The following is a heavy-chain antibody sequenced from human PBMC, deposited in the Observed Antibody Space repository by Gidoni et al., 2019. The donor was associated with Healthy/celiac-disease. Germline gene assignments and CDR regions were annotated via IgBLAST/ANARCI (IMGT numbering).Heavy chain of an antibody. V-gene: IGHV4-34*01. Sequence: QVQLQQWGAGLLKPSETLSLTCAVYGGSFSGYYWSWIRQPPGKGLEWIGEINHSGSTNYNPSLKSRVTISVDTSKNQFSLKLSSVTAADTAVYYCARGRYNWNYADVAPTRYYYYGMDVWGQGTTVTVSS. D-gene: IGHD1-7*01. J-gene: IGHJ6*02. CDR2: INHSGST. CDR1: GGSFSGYY. CDR3: ARGRYNWNYADVAPTRYYYYGMDV.